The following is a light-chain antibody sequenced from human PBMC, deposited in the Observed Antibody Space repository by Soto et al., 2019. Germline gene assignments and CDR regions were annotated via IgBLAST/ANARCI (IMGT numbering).Light chain of an antibody. Sequence: EIVMTQSPATLSVSPGERATLSCRDSQNVDSNLAWYQQKPGQAPRLLIYGASTRATGIPARFSGSGSGTEFTLTISSLQSEDFAVYYCQQYNNWPPTFGQGTKVEIK. CDR1: QNVDSN. CDR3: QQYNNWPPT. V-gene: IGKV3-15*01. CDR2: GAS. J-gene: IGKJ1*01.